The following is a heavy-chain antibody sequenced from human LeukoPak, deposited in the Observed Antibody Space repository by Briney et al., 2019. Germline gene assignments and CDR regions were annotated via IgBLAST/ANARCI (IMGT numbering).Heavy chain of an antibody. CDR3: AKHYYGLHF. V-gene: IGHV3-23*01. Sequence: SGGSLRLSCAASGFTFSSYGMHWVRQAPGKGLEWVSAISDSGGDTYYADSAKGRFTISRDNSKNTLYLQMNSLRAEDTAAYYCAKHYYGLHFWGQGTLVTVSS. CDR2: ISDSGGDT. D-gene: IGHD3-10*01. J-gene: IGHJ4*02. CDR1: GFTFSSYG.